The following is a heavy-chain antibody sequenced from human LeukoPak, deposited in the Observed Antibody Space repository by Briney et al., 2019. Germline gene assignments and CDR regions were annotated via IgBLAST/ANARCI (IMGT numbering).Heavy chain of an antibody. J-gene: IGHJ4*02. CDR1: GYTFTSYD. D-gene: IGHD3-3*01. CDR3: ARGNYDFWSGYYGSDY. V-gene: IGHV1-8*01. CDR2: MNPNSGNT. Sequence: GASVKVSCKASGYTFTSYDINWVRQATGQRLEWMGWMNPNSGNTGYAQKFQGRVTMTRNTSISTAYMELSSLRSEDTAVYYCARGNYDFWSGYYGSDYWGQGTLVTVSS.